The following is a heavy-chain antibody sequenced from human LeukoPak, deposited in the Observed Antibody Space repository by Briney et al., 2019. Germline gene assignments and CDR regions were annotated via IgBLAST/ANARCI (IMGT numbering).Heavy chain of an antibody. J-gene: IGHJ4*02. CDR2: IWNDGSNK. CDR1: GFTFSTYN. V-gene: IGHV3-33*08. Sequence: QSGGSLRLSCAASGFTFSTYNMDWVRQAPGKGLEWVAVIWNDGSNKYYADSVKGRFTISGDNSKNTLYLQMNSLRAEDTAVYYCARDYCSSTSCLFDYWGQGTLVTVSS. CDR3: ARDYCSSTSCLFDY. D-gene: IGHD2-2*01.